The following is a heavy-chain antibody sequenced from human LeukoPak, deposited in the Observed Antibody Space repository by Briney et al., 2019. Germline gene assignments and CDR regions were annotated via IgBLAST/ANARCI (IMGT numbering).Heavy chain of an antibody. Sequence: PGGSLRLSCAASGFTFSDFWMHWVRQAPGKGLVWVSTISGSGGSTYYADSVKGRFTISRDNSKNTLYLQMISLRAEDTAVYYCAKGHYYDSSGYLYYFDYWGQGTLVTVSS. CDR2: ISGSGGST. CDR3: AKGHYYDSSGYLYYFDY. CDR1: GFTFSDFW. V-gene: IGHV3-23*01. J-gene: IGHJ4*02. D-gene: IGHD3-22*01.